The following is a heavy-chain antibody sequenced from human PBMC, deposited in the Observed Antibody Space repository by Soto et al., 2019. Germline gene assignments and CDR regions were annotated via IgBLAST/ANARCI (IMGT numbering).Heavy chain of an antibody. CDR1: GFTFSSYT. CDR3: ARDKQIGYNGYDHPSGLAP. D-gene: IGHD5-12*01. V-gene: IGHV3-21*01. J-gene: IGHJ5*02. Sequence: GGSLRLSCAASGFTFSSYTMNWIRQAPGKGLEWVSSISSSGTYIYYADSVKGRFTISRDNAKKSLSLLMNSLRAEDTAVYHCARDKQIGYNGYDHPSGLAPWGQGTLVTVSS. CDR2: ISSSGTYI.